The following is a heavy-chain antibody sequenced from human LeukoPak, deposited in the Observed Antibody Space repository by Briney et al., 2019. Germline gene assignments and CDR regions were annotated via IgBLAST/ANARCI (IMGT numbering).Heavy chain of an antibody. J-gene: IGHJ4*02. CDR1: GFTFSSYS. CDR2: INSDSSLM. D-gene: IGHD3-10*01. CDR3: ARGYGSGKLFDY. Sequence: GGSLRLSCAASGFTFSSYSMNWVRQAPGKGLEWVSSINSDSSLMFYAESVKGRFTISRDNARNSLYLQMNSLRAEDTAVYYCARGYGSGKLFDYWGQGTLVTVSS. V-gene: IGHV3-21*01.